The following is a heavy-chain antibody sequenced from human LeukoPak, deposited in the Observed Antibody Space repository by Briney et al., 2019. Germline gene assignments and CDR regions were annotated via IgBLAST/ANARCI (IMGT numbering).Heavy chain of an antibody. D-gene: IGHD4-17*01. CDR3: AKVGAVTTWEKGFDY. Sequence: GGSLRLSCAASGFTFSGYAMSWVRQARGKGLEWVSGIIGSGGSTYYADSVKGRFTISRDNSENTLYLQINSLRAEDTAVYYCAKVGAVTTWEKGFDYWGQGTLVTVSS. CDR1: GFTFSGYA. V-gene: IGHV3-23*01. J-gene: IGHJ4*02. CDR2: IIGSGGST.